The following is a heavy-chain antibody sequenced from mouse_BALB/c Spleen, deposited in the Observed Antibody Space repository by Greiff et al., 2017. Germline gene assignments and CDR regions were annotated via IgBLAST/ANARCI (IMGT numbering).Heavy chain of an antibody. CDR3: TRDGDYYGSSYGGAMDY. J-gene: IGHJ4*01. CDR1: GFTFSSYT. Sequence: EVQLVESGGGLVKPGGSLKLSCAASGFTFSSYTMSWVRQTPEKRLEWVATISSGGSYTHYPDSVKGRFTISRDNAKNTLYLQMSSLKSEDTAMYYCTRDGDYYGSSYGGAMDYWGQGTSVTVSA. D-gene: IGHD1-1*01. V-gene: IGHV5-6-4*01. CDR2: ISSGGSYT.